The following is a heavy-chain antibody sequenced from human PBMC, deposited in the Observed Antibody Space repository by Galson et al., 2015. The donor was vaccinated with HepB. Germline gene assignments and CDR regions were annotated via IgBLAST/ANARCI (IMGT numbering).Heavy chain of an antibody. J-gene: IGHJ4*02. V-gene: IGHV3-23*01. Sequence: SLRLSCAASGFTFTSYAMSWVRQAPGKGLEWVSGIRDSGRNTYYADSVKGRFTISRDNSKNTLYLQMNSLRVEDTAVYYCAKESYGSGTGWGQGTLVTVSS. CDR1: GFTFTSYA. CDR3: AKESYGSGTG. D-gene: IGHD3-10*01. CDR2: IRDSGRNT.